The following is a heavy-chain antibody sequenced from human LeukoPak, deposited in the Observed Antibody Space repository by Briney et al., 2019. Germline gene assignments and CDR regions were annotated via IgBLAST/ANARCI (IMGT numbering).Heavy chain of an antibody. D-gene: IGHD6-19*01. CDR3: VKTGSGWFGDY. J-gene: IGHJ4*02. CDR1: GFSFSGHA. V-gene: IGHV3-30*02. Sequence: GGSLRLSCAASGFSFSGHAMHWVRQAPGKGLEWVAVIRYDGDIKYYADAVKGRFTISRDNSRNTLHLQMNSLRAEDTAVYYCVKTGSGWFGDYWGQGTLVTVSS. CDR2: IRYDGDIK.